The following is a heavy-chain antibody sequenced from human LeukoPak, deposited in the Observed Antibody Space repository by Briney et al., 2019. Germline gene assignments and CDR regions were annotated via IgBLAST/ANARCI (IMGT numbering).Heavy chain of an antibody. CDR2: INHSGTT. D-gene: IGHD6-13*01. CDR1: GGSISSSNYY. Sequence: SETLSLTCTVSGGSISSSNYYWGWVRQPPGKGLEWIGEINHSGTTHYNPSLKSRVTISVDTSKNQFSLKLRSVTAADTAVYYCARKEGGQLVNTRRWFDPWGQGTLVTVSS. V-gene: IGHV4-39*07. CDR3: ARKEGGQLVNTRRWFDP. J-gene: IGHJ5*02.